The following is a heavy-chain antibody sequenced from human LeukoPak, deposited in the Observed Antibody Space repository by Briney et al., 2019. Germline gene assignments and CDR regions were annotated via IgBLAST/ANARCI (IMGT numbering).Heavy chain of an antibody. Sequence: GESLKISCKGSGYSFTSYWIGWVRQMPGKGLEWMGIIYPGDSDTRYSPSFQGQVTISADKSISTAYLQRSSLKASDTAMYYCARLGIDSGYDNRLRYWGQGTLVTVSS. CDR2: IYPGDSDT. CDR1: GYSFTSYW. CDR3: ARLGIDSGYDNRLRY. J-gene: IGHJ4*02. V-gene: IGHV5-51*01. D-gene: IGHD5-12*01.